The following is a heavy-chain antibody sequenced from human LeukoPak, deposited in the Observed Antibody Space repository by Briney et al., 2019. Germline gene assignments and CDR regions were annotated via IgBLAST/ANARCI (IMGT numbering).Heavy chain of an antibody. CDR1: GGTFSSYA. V-gene: IGHV1-69*01. CDR3: ARAESSGPERLVLVHFDY. D-gene: IGHD1-1*01. J-gene: IGHJ4*02. CDR2: IIPIFGTA. Sequence: ASVKVSCKAPGGTFSSYAISWVRQAPGQGLEWMGGIIPIFGTANYAQKFQGRVTITADESTSTAYMELSSLRSEDTAVYYCARAESSGPERLVLVHFDYWGQGTQVTVSS.